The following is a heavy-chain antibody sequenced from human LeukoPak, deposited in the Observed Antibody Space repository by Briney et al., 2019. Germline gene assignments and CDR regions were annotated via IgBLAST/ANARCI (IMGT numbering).Heavy chain of an antibody. CDR3: TRGAFNYNDGYYHGMDV. CDR1: GGTFSSSG. D-gene: IGHD1-1*01. J-gene: IGHJ6*04. Sequence: SVKVSCKASGGTFSSSGINWVRQAPGQGLEWVGGIIPIFDTPNYAHKFQGRVTITADKSASTAYMELSSLRSEDTAVYYCTRGAFNYNDGYYHGMDVWGKGTTVTVSS. V-gene: IGHV1-69*06. CDR2: IIPIFDTP.